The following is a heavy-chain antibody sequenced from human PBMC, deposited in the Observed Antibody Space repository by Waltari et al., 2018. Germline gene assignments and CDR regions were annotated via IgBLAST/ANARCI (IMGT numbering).Heavy chain of an antibody. CDR3: ARNVSSISSSRDAFDY. CDR1: GGSISSSSYY. V-gene: IGHV4-39*07. D-gene: IGHD6-13*01. J-gene: IGHJ4*02. Sequence: QLQLQESGPGLVKPSETLSLTCTVSGGSISSSSYYWGWIRQPPGKGLEWIGSIYYSGSTSYNPALKRRVTILVDTSKNQFSLKLSSVTAADTAVYYCARNVSSISSSRDAFDYWGQGTLVSVSS. CDR2: IYYSGST.